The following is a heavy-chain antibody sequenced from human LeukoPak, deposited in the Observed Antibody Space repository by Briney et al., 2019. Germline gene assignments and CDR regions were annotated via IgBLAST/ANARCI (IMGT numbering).Heavy chain of an antibody. CDR1: GFTVSSNY. CDR2: IYSGGST. D-gene: IGHD2-21*02. Sequence: GGSLRLSCAASGFTVSSNYMSWVRQAPGKGLEWVSVIYSGGSTYYADSVKGRFTISRDNSKNTLYLQMNSLRAEDTAVYYCAKSAVRGLPVLGNWGQGTLLTVSS. CDR3: AKSAVRGLPVLGN. V-gene: IGHV3-66*02. J-gene: IGHJ4*02.